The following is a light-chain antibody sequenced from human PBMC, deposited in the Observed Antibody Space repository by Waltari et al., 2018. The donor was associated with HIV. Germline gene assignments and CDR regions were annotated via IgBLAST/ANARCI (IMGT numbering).Light chain of an antibody. CDR3: AAWDDSLSAWV. V-gene: IGLV1-44*01. CDR1: SSNIGRNT. Sequence: QSVLTQPPSASGTPGQRVTISCSGSSSNIGRNTVNWFQQIPGTAPKLLIYSNNQRPSGVPDRLSGSKSDTSASLAISGLQSEDEADYYCAAWDDSLSAWVFGGGTKLAVL. CDR2: SNN. J-gene: IGLJ3*02.